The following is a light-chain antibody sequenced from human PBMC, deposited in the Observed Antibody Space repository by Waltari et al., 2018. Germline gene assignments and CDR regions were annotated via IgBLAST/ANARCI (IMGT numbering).Light chain of an antibody. J-gene: IGLJ1*01. CDR3: SGWDSNLREYV. CDR2: RNN. Sequence: QAGLTQPPSVSKGLRQTATLTCTGNSNNVGNQGAAWLQQHQCQPPRLLSYRNNNRPSGISERFSASRSGNTASLTITGIQPEDEADYYCSGWDSNLREYVFGTGTKVTVL. V-gene: IGLV10-54*04. CDR1: SNNVGNQG.